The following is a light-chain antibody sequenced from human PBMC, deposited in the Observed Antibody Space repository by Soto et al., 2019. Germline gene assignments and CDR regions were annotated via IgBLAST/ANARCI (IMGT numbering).Light chain of an antibody. CDR1: QSVSSN. J-gene: IGKJ4*01. CDR3: QQASNFPLT. Sequence: EIVMTQSPATLSVSPGERATLSCRASQSVSSNLAWHQQKPGQAPRILMYDASTRATGIPARFSGSGSGTEFTLTISSLQSEDFGTYYCQQASNFPLTFGGGTKVDIK. V-gene: IGKV3-15*01. CDR2: DAS.